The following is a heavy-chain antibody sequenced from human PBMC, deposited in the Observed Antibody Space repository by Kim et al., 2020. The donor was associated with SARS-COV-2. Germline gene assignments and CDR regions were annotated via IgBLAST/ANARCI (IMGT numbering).Heavy chain of an antibody. CDR2: ISSSSSYI. V-gene: IGHV3-21*01. CDR3: AGELSLGPHLLDY. CDR1: GFTFSSYS. D-gene: IGHD3-10*01. Sequence: GGSLRLSCAASGFTFSSYSMNWVRQAPGKGLEWVSSISSSSSYIYYADSVKGRFTISRDNAKNSLYLQMNSLRAEDTAVYYCAGELSLGPHLLDYWGQGTLVTVSS. J-gene: IGHJ4*02.